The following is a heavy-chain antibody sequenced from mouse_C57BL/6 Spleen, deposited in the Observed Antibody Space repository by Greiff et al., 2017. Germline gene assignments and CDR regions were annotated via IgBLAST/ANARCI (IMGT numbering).Heavy chain of an antibody. CDR1: GYTFTSYW. Sequence: QVQLQQPGAELVKPGASVKLSCKASGYTFTSYWMHWVKQRPGRGLEWIGRIDPNSGGTKYNEKFKSKATLTVDKPSSTAYMQLSSLTSADSAVYYGAGGDYSSSYGYYAMDYWGQGTSVTGSS. J-gene: IGHJ4*01. CDR3: AGGDYSSSYGYYAMDY. V-gene: IGHV1-72*01. CDR2: IDPNSGGT. D-gene: IGHD1-1*01.